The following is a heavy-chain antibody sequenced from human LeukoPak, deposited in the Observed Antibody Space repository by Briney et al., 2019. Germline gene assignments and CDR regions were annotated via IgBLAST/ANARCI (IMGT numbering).Heavy chain of an antibody. Sequence: SGGSLRLSCAASGFTFSTYSMNWVRQAPGKGLEWVSFVSISSTYIYYADSVKGRFTISRDNAKNSLYLQMNSLRAEDTALYYCASSGVNVDAFDIWGQGTMVTVSS. J-gene: IGHJ3*02. V-gene: IGHV3-21*01. CDR2: VSISSTYI. D-gene: IGHD3-10*01. CDR1: GFTFSTYS. CDR3: ASSGVNVDAFDI.